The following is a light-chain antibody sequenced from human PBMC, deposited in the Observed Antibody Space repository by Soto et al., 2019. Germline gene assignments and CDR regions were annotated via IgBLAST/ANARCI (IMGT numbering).Light chain of an antibody. V-gene: IGLV2-14*03. CDR2: DVT. J-gene: IGLJ1*01. Sequence: QSALTQPASVSGSPGQSITISCTGTSSDVGGYNYVSWYQHHPGKAPKLIIYDVTNRPSGVSNPFSGSKSGNTASLTISGRQPEDEADYYCSSYTTSNTRQIVFGTGTKLTVL. CDR3: SSYTTSNTRQIV. CDR1: SSDVGGYNY.